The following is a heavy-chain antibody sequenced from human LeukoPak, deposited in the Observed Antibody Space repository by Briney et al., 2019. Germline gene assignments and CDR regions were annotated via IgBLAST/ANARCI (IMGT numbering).Heavy chain of an antibody. CDR2: ISYDGSNK. Sequence: GGSLRLSCAASGFTFSSYAMHWVRQAPGKGLEWVAVISYDGSNKYYADSVKGRFTISRDNSKSTLYLQMNSLRAEDTAVYYCARGYGIVVVPAAPFDYWGQGTLVTVSS. CDR1: GFTFSSYA. CDR3: ARGYGIVVVPAAPFDY. D-gene: IGHD2-2*01. V-gene: IGHV3-30-3*01. J-gene: IGHJ4*02.